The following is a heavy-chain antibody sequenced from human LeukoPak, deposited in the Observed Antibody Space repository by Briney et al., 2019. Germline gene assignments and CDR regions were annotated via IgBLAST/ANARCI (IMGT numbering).Heavy chain of an antibody. Sequence: PGGSLRLSCAASGFTLSSYSMNWVRQAPGKGLEWVSSISSSSSYIYYADSVKGRFTISRDNAKNSLYLQMNSLRAEDTAVYYCARDAGYCSSTSCQVNIWGQGTMVTVSS. V-gene: IGHV3-21*01. CDR1: GFTLSSYS. CDR3: ARDAGYCSSTSCQVNI. J-gene: IGHJ3*02. CDR2: ISSSSSYI. D-gene: IGHD2-2*01.